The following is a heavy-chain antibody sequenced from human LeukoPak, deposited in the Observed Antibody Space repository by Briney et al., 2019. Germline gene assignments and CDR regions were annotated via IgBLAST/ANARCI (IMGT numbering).Heavy chain of an antibody. V-gene: IGHV3-21*01. Sequence: GGSLRLSCAASGFTFSSYTMNWVRQAPGKGLEWVSSISSSSSYIYYADSVKGRFTISRDNAKNSLHLQMNSLRAEDTAVYYCARKLWFGEPCCYFDYWGQGTLVTVSS. J-gene: IGHJ4*02. CDR2: ISSSSSYI. CDR3: ARKLWFGEPCCYFDY. D-gene: IGHD3-10*01. CDR1: GFTFSSYT.